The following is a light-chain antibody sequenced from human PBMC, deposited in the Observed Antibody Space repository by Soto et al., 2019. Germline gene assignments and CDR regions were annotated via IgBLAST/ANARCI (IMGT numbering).Light chain of an antibody. Sequence: NFMLTQPHSVSASPGKTVTISCTRSTGSIASNYVQWYQQRPGSAPTAVMYEDKQRPSGVPDRFSGSIDRSSNFASLTISGLKAEDEADYYCQSYDTSVVFGGGTQLTVL. CDR1: TGSIASNY. CDR2: EDK. J-gene: IGLJ2*01. CDR3: QSYDTSVV. V-gene: IGLV6-57*04.